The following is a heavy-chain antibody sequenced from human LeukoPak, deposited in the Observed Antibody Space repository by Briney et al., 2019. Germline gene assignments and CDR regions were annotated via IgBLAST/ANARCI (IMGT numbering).Heavy chain of an antibody. J-gene: IGHJ5*02. CDR3: AKEPRLDSTGCYYDH. Sequence: GGSLRLSCAASGVTFSNFVMSWVRQSSGKGLEWVCAISGSAGRTHYADSVKGRFTISRDNAKNTLYLQMDSLRVGDSAVYYCAKEPRLDSTGCYYDHWGQGALVTVSS. CDR1: GVTFSNFV. D-gene: IGHD3-22*01. CDR2: ISGSAGRT. V-gene: IGHV3-23*01.